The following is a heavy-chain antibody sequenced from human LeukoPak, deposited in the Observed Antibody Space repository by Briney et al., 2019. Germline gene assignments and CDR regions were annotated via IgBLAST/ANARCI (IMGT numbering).Heavy chain of an antibody. Sequence: PGGSLRLSCAASGFTFSSYTVNWVRQAPGKGLEWVSSISSGSSYIYYADSVKGRFTISRDNAKNSLYLQMNSLRAEDTAVYYCARDSGDCSGGSCYGMDVWGQGTTVTVSS. D-gene: IGHD2-15*01. CDR1: GFTFSSYT. CDR2: ISSGSSYI. J-gene: IGHJ6*02. V-gene: IGHV3-21*01. CDR3: ARDSGDCSGGSCYGMDV.